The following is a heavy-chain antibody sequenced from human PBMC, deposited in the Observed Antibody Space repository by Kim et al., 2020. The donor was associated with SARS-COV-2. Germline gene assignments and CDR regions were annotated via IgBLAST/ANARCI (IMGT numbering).Heavy chain of an antibody. D-gene: IGHD3-16*01. V-gene: IGHV3-48*02. CDR2: ITKSSTTI. CDR1: GFTFSAYD. Sequence: GGSLRLSCATSGFTFSAYDMNWVRQAPGKGLEWLSFITKSSTTIYYADSVEDRFTISRDNAKNSLFLQMNSLRDEDTALYYCVRDRMGGAFDMWCQGTMV. J-gene: IGHJ3*02. CDR3: VRDRMGGAFDM.